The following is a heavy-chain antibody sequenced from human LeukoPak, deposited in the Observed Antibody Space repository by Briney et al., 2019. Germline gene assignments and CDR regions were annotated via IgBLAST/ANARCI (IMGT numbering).Heavy chain of an antibody. CDR1: GGSISSYY. CDR3: ARDATSSLKYYDFWSGYYTGAFDI. V-gene: IGHV4-59*01. D-gene: IGHD3-3*01. Sequence: PSETLSLTCTVSGGSISSYYWSWIRQPPGKGLEWIGYIYYSGSTNYNPSLKSRVTISVDTSKNQFSLKLSSVTAADTAVYYCARDATSSLKYYDFWSGYYTGAFDIWGQGTMVTVSS. J-gene: IGHJ3*02. CDR2: IYYSGST.